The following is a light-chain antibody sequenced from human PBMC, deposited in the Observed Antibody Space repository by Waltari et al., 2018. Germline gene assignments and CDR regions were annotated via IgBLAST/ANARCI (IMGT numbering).Light chain of an antibody. J-gene: IGKJ1*01. CDR1: QSVSRT. CDR2: GAS. Sequence: EIVLTQSPGTLSLSPGERATLSCRASQSVSRTLAWYQQKPGQAPRLLIYGASTRATCIPERCSGGGSGTDFSLTISRLEPEDFAVYYCQHYVSLPATFGQGTKVEVK. CDR3: QHYVSLPAT. V-gene: IGKV3-20*01.